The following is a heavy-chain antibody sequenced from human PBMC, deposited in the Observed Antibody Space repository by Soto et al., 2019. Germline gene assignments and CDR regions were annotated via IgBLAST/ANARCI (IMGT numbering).Heavy chain of an antibody. CDR1: GGSFSGYY. J-gene: IGHJ6*02. D-gene: IGHD3-10*01. CDR2: INHSGST. CDR3: ARGNITDYGMDV. Sequence: SETLSLTCAVYGGSFSGYYWSWIRQPPGKGLEWIGEINHSGSTNYNPSLKSRVTISVDTSKNQFSLKLSSVTAADTAVYYCARGNITDYGMDVWGQGTTVTVSS. V-gene: IGHV4-34*01.